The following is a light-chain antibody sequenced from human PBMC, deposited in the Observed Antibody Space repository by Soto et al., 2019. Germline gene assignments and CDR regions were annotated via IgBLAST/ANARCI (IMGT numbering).Light chain of an antibody. CDR1: SIDVGSYNL. V-gene: IGLV2-23*01. Sequence: QSALTQPASMSGSPGQSITISCTGTSIDVGSYNLVSWYQQHPGKAPKLMIYEGSKRPSGVSNRFSGSKSGNTASLTISGLQAEDEADYYCCSYAGSSSHVVFGGGTKLIVL. CDR3: CSYAGSSSHVV. J-gene: IGLJ2*01. CDR2: EGS.